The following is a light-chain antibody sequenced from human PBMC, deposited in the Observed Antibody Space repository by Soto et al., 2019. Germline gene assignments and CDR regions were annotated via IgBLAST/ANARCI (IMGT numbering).Light chain of an antibody. CDR2: AAS. CDR3: QHLNTCPRT. Sequence: LLTRSPSPQSASVRDSVTLTCRASQGISTYLAWYQQNPGKAPQLLIYAASTLQSGVPSRFSGSGSWTDFTRTISSLHPEDFATYYCQHLNTCPRTFGQGT. CDR1: QGISTY. J-gene: IGKJ1*01. V-gene: IGKV1-9*01.